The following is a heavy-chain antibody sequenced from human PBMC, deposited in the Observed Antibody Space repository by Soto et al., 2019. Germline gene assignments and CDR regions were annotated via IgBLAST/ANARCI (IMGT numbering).Heavy chain of an antibody. V-gene: IGHV3-30-3*01. CDR2: ISNDGSNK. D-gene: IGHD4-17*01. CDR1: GFTFSSYA. J-gene: IGHJ4*02. CDR3: ARGPSTVATWLDY. Sequence: PGGSLRLSCAASGFTFSSYAIQWVRQAPGKGLEWVAVISNDGSNKYYEDSVKGRFTISRDNSKNTLYLQMGSLRAEDMAVYYCARGPSTVATWLDYWGQGTLVTVSS.